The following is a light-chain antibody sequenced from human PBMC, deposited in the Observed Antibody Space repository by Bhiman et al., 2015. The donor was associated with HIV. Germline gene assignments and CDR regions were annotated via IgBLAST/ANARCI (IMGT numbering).Light chain of an antibody. CDR3: QSYDNILSGGL. V-gene: IGLV1-40*01. CDR1: SSNIGAGYD. J-gene: IGLJ2*01. CDR2: GNT. Sequence: QSVLTQPPSVSGAPGQRVTISCTGISSNIGAGYDVHWYQQLPGTAPKLLIYGNTNRPSGVPDRFSGSKSGTSASLAITGLQAEDEADYYCQSYDNILSGGLFGGATKLTVL.